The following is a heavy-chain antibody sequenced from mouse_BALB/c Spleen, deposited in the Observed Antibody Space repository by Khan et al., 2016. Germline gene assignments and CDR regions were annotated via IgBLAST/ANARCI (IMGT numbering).Heavy chain of an antibody. V-gene: IGHV1-39*01. CDR3: VRGYGNYVNWYFDV. Sequence: VQLKQSGPELEKPGASVKISCKATGYSFTGYNMNWVKQSNGKSLEWIGNIDPYYGGTSYNQKFKGKATLTVDKSSSTAYMQLKSLTSEDSAVYYGVRGYGNYVNWYFDVWGAGTTVTVSS. CDR1: GYSFTGYN. CDR2: IDPYYGGT. D-gene: IGHD2-10*02. J-gene: IGHJ1*01.